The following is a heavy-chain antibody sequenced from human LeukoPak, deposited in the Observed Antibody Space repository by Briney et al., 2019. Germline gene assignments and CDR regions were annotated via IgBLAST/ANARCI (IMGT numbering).Heavy chain of an antibody. CDR1: GFTFSSYG. CDR2: ISGSGCST. CDR3: AKDLLPSSD. V-gene: IGHV3-23*01. Sequence: GRSLRLSCAASGFTFSSYGMSWVRQAPGKGLEWVSAISGSGCSTYYADSVKGRFTISRDNSKNTLYLQMNSLRAEDTAVYYCAKDLLPSSDWSQGTLVTVSS. J-gene: IGHJ4*02. D-gene: IGHD2-2*01.